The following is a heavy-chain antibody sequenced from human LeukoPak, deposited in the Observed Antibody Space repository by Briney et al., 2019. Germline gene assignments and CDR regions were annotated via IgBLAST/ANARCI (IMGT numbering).Heavy chain of an antibody. CDR1: GFAVSSNY. CDR2: IYSGGST. J-gene: IGHJ5*02. CDR3: ARVLGIRQSNWFDP. Sequence: GGSLRLSCAASGFAVSSNYMSWVRQAPGKGLEWVSVIYSGGSTYYADSVKGRFTISRHNSKNTLYLQMNSLRAEDTAVYYCARVLGIRQSNWFDPWGQGTLVTVSS. V-gene: IGHV3-53*04. D-gene: IGHD3-9*01.